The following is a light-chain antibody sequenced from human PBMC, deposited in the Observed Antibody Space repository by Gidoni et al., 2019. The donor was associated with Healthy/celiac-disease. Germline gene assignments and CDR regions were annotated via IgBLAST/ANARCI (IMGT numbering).Light chain of an antibody. CDR2: AAS. V-gene: IGKV1-39*01. CDR1: QSISRY. Sequence: DIQMTQSPSSLSASVGDRVTITCRASQSISRYLNWFQHKPGKAPKLLIYAASRLQSGVPSRFSGSGSGTDYTLSISSLQPEDFATYYCQQSYTTPRWTFGQGTKVEIK. CDR3: QQSYTTPRWT. J-gene: IGKJ1*01.